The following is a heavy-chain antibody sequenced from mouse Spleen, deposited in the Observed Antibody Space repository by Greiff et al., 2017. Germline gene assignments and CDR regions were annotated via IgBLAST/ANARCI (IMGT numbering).Heavy chain of an antibody. CDR2: IHPNSGST. J-gene: IGHJ2*01. CDR1: GYTFTSYW. Sequence: VQLQQPGAELVKPGASVKLSCKASGYTFTSYWMHWVKQRPGQGLEWIGMIHPNSGSTNYNEKFKSKATLTVDKSSSTAYMQLSSLTSEDSAVYYCAREGYYYGSSHYWGQGTTLTVSS. V-gene: IGHV1-64*01. D-gene: IGHD1-1*01. CDR3: AREGYYYGSSHY.